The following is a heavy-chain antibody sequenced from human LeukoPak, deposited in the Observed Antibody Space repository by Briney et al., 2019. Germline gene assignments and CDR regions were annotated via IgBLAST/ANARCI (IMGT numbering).Heavy chain of an antibody. J-gene: IGHJ5*02. Sequence: ASVKVSCKASGGTFSSYAISWVRQAPGQGLEWMGGIIPIFGTANYAQKFQGRVTITADESTSTAYMELSSLRSEDTAVYYCAREGYYDILRDNWYDPWGQGTLVTVSS. V-gene: IGHV1-69*13. CDR1: GGTFSSYA. CDR3: AREGYYDILRDNWYDP. CDR2: IIPIFGTA. D-gene: IGHD3-9*01.